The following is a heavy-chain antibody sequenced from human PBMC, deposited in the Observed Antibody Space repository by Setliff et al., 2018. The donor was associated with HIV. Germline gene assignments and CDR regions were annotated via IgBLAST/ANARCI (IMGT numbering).Heavy chain of an antibody. CDR2: VYTTGGT. J-gene: IGHJ3*02. Sequence: SETLSLTCAVSGGSISSGIYYWIWIRQPAGKGLEWIGHVYTTGGTNYNPSLESRLTISVDTSRNQFSLRLSSVTAADTSVDYCARAPTGVTNAFDIWGQGTMVTVSS. CDR3: ARAPTGVTNAFDI. D-gene: IGHD2-8*02. CDR1: GGSISSGIYY. V-gene: IGHV4-61*09.